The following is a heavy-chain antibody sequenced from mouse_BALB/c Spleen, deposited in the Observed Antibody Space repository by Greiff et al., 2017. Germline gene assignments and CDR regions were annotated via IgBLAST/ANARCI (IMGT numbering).Heavy chain of an antibody. CDR1: GYAFTSYN. V-gene: IGHV1S135*01. CDR2: IDPYNGGT. J-gene: IGHJ4*01. D-gene: IGHD1-1*01. Sequence: VQLQQSGPELVKPGASVKVSCKASGYAFTSYNMYWVKQSPGKSLEWIGYIDPYNGGTSYNQKFKGKATLTVDKSSSTAYMHLNSLTSEDSAVYYCARSYYYGSSFYAMDYWGQGTAVTVSA. CDR3: ARSYYYGSSFYAMDY.